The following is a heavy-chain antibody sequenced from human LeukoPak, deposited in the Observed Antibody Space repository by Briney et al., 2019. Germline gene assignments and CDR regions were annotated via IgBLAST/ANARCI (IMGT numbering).Heavy chain of an antibody. CDR2: INHSGST. CDR3: ASGDAFDI. V-gene: IGHV4-34*01. J-gene: IGHJ3*02. Sequence: SETLSLTCAVYGGSFSGYYWSWIRLPPGKGLEWIGEINHSGSTNYNPSLKSRVTISVDTSKNQFSLKLSSVTAADTAVYYCASGDAFDIWGQGTMVTVSS. CDR1: GGSFSGYY.